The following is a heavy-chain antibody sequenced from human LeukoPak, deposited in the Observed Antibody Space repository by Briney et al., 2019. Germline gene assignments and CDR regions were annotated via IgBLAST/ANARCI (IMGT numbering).Heavy chain of an antibody. D-gene: IGHD2-21*01. Sequence: PGGSLRLSCAASGFTFSSYWMSWVRQAPGKGLEWVANIKQDGSEKYYVASVKGRFTISRDNAKNSLYLQMNSLRAEDTAVYYCARGLTRDYYYYMDVWGKGTTVTVSS. V-gene: IGHV3-7*01. CDR3: ARGLTRDYYYYMDV. J-gene: IGHJ6*03. CDR2: IKQDGSEK. CDR1: GFTFSSYW.